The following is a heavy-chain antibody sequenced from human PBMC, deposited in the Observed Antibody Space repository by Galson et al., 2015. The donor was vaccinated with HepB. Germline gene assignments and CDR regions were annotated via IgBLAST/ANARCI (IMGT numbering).Heavy chain of an antibody. CDR3: VRGSYGSAWEGY. V-gene: IGHV3-21*06. Sequence: SLRLSCAASGFTFNSYTMNWVRQGPGKGLEWVSSISSGSSNIFYADSLKGRFTISRDNAKNSVYLQMNSLRVEDTAVYYCVRGSYGSAWEGYWGQGTLVTVSS. J-gene: IGHJ4*02. CDR1: GFTFNSYT. D-gene: IGHD6-19*01. CDR2: ISSGSSNI.